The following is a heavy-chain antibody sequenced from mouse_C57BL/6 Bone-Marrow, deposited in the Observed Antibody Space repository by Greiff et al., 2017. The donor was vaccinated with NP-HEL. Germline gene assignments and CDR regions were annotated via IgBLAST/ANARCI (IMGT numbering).Heavy chain of an antibody. CDR3: ARDAPLLWLRKGNWYFDV. D-gene: IGHD2-2*01. CDR1: GFTFSSYG. J-gene: IGHJ1*03. V-gene: IGHV5-6*01. Sequence: EVMLVESGGDLVKPGGSLKLSCAASGFTFSSYGMSWVRQTPDKRLEWVATISSGGSYTYYPDSVKGRFTISRDNAKNTLYLQMSSLKSEDTAMYYCARDAPLLWLRKGNWYFDVGGRGTTVTVSA. CDR2: ISSGGSYT.